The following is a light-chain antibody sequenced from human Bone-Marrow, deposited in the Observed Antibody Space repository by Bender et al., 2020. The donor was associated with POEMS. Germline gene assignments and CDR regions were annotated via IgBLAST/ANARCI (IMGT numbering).Light chain of an antibody. CDR3: QAWDRSTAV. J-gene: IGLJ2*01. CDR1: KLGDKY. CDR2: QHN. V-gene: IGLV3-1*01. Sequence: SYELTQPPSLSVSPGQTATITCSGDKLGDKYASWYQQKPGQSPVLVIYQHNKRPSGIPERFSGSNSGNTATLTISGTQAMDEADYYCQAWDRSTAVFGGGTKLTVL.